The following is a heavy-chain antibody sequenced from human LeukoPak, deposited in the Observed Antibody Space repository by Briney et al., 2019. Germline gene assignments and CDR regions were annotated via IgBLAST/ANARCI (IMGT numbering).Heavy chain of an antibody. Sequence: VASVKVSCKASGGTFSSYAISWVRQAPGQGLEWMGGIIPIFGTANYAQKFQGRVTITTDESTSTAYMELSSLRSEDTAVYYCASRDYYGSGSYYNSVYFDYWGQGTLVTVSS. D-gene: IGHD3-10*01. CDR3: ASRDYYGSGSYYNSVYFDY. J-gene: IGHJ4*02. V-gene: IGHV1-69*05. CDR2: IIPIFGTA. CDR1: GGTFSSYA.